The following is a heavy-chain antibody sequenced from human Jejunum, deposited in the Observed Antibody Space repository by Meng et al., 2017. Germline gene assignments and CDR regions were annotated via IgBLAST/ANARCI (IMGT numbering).Heavy chain of an antibody. V-gene: IGHV4-34*02. CDR3: ARPAGYSSDWYKYFQH. J-gene: IGHJ1*01. CDR2: INHRGSS. Sequence: QVRLQQSGAGLLKPSETLSPTCAVSGGSFSGYYWSWFRQSPGKGLEWIAEINHRGSSNYNPSFQSRVTISVDRPRNQFSLKLSSVTAADTGVYYSARPAGYSSDWYKYFQHWGQGTLVTVSS. D-gene: IGHD6-13*01. CDR1: GGSFSGYY.